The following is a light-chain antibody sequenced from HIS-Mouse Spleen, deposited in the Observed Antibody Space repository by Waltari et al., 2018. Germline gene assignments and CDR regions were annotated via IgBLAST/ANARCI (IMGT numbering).Light chain of an antibody. CDR2: GKK. J-gene: IGLJ1*01. CDR1: SLRSHS. CDR3: NSRDSSGNHYV. V-gene: IGLV3-19*01. Sequence: SSELPQDPAVSVALGQTVRITCQGDSLRSHSASWYQQKPGQAPVLVLYGKKNRPSGIPDRFSGSSSGNTASLTITGAQAEDEADYYCNSRDSSGNHYVFGTGTKVTVL.